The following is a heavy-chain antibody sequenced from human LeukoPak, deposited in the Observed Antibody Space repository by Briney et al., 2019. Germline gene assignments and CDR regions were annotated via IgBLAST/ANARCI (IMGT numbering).Heavy chain of an antibody. D-gene: IGHD3-16*01. J-gene: IGHJ3*02. V-gene: IGHV3-64D*06. CDR1: GFTFDDYS. CDR2: INNNGDST. Sequence: GVSLRLSCAASGFTFDDYSMHWVRQAPGKGLEYVSGINNNGDSTYYSDSVKARLTISRDNSKNTLFLQMASLRAEDTAVYYCVKTMMTFGGVIRTDAFDIWGQGTMVIVSS. CDR3: VKTMMTFGGVIRTDAFDI.